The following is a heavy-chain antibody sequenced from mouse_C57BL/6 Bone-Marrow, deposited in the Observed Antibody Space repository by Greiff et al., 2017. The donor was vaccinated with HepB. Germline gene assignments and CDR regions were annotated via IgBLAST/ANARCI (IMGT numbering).Heavy chain of an antibody. CDR1: GFNIKNNY. Sequence: VQLKESVAELVRPGASVKLSCTASGFNIKNNYMHWVKQRPEQGLEWIGRIDAANGNTKYAPKFQGKATITADTSSNTAYLQLSSLTSEDTAIYYFATSYYSTVRYYFDYWGQSTTLTVSS. CDR3: ATSYYSTVRYYFDY. J-gene: IGHJ2*01. CDR2: IDAANGNT. D-gene: IGHD1-1*01. V-gene: IGHV14-3*01.